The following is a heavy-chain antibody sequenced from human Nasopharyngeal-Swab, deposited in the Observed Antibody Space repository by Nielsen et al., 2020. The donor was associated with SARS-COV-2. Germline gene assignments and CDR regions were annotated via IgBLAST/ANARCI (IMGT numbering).Heavy chain of an antibody. D-gene: IGHD3-3*02. Sequence: SETLSLTCPVSGVSITSQYWSWIRQPPGKGLEWIGYISHNSGTSYNPSLKSRVTMFMDTSKNQFSLTLRSVTAADTAVYYCARDPFRIFGVAYGLDVWGQGTTVTVSS. CDR2: ISHNSGT. CDR1: GVSITSQY. J-gene: IGHJ6*02. CDR3: ARDPFRIFGVAYGLDV. V-gene: IGHV4-59*11.